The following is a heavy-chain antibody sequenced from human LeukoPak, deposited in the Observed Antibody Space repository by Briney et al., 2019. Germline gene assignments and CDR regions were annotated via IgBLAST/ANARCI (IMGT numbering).Heavy chain of an antibody. CDR2: ISGSDVGT. D-gene: IGHD6-19*01. Sequence: GGTLRLSCAASGFTFSSYGMSWVRQAPGKGLEWVSAISGSDVGTYYADSMRGRFTISRDNAKNSLYLQINSLRAEDTAVYYCARSARDSDWYIDGCWGQGTLVTVSS. CDR1: GFTFSSYG. CDR3: ARSARDSDWYIDGC. V-gene: IGHV3-23*01. J-gene: IGHJ4*02.